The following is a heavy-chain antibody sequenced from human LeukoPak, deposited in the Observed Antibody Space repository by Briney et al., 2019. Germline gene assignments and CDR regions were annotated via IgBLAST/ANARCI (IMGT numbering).Heavy chain of an antibody. CDR3: ARDGSASLRFLEWLLKGDY. CDR2: INPNSGGT. Sequence: ASVKVSCKACGYTYNVYYMHWVRQAPGQGREWMGWINPNSGGTNYAQKFQGRVTMTRDTSISTAYIELSRLRSDDTAVYYCARDGSASLRFLEWLLKGDYWGQGTLVTVSS. D-gene: IGHD3-3*01. V-gene: IGHV1-2*02. CDR1: GYTYNVYY. J-gene: IGHJ4*02.